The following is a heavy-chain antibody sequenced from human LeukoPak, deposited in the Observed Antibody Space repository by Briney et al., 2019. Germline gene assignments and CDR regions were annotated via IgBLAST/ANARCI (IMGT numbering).Heavy chain of an antibody. D-gene: IGHD3-16*02. CDR3: ARDHEYTWGSYRDFPWFDP. CDR1: GGSFSGYY. V-gene: IGHV4-34*01. J-gene: IGHJ5*02. Sequence: SETLSLTCAVYGGSFSGYYWSWIRQPPGKGLEWIGEINHSGSTNYNPSLKSRVTISVDTSKNQFSLKLSSVTAADTAVYYCARDHEYTWGSYRDFPWFDPWGQGTLVTVSS. CDR2: INHSGST.